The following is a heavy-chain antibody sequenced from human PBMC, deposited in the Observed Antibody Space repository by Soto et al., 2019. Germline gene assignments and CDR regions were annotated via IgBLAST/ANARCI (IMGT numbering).Heavy chain of an antibody. J-gene: IGHJ6*02. D-gene: IGHD3-3*01. CDR1: GFTFSGSA. Sequence: GESLRLSCAASGFTFSGSAMHWVRQASGKGLEWVGRIRSKANSYATAYAASVKGRFTISRDDSKNTAYLQMNSLKTEDTAAYYCTSPYYEAYGMDVWGQGTTVTVSS. V-gene: IGHV3-73*01. CDR3: TSPYYEAYGMDV. CDR2: IRSKANSYAT.